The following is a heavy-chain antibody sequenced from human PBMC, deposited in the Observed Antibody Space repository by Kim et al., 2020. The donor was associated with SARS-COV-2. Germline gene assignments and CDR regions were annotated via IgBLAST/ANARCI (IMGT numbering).Heavy chain of an antibody. Sequence: GESLKISCKGSGYRFSTYGIGWVRQMPGKGLEWMGLIFPADSDITYSPSFRGQVTISADKSIDTAYLQFSSLKASDTATYFCARRLGGKGYFDSWGQGTLVTVSS. CDR3: ARRLGGKGYFDS. V-gene: IGHV5-51*01. CDR1: GYRFSTYG. D-gene: IGHD3-9*01. J-gene: IGHJ4*02. CDR2: IFPADSDI.